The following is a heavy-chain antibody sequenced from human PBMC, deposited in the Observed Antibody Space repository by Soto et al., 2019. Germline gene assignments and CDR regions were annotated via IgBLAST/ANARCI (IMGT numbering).Heavy chain of an antibody. D-gene: IGHD4-17*01. V-gene: IGHV4-30-2*01. CDR3: ARVYGDYGFDY. CDR2: IYHSGST. CDR1: GGSISSGGYS. J-gene: IGHJ4*02. Sequence: TLSLTCAVSGGSISSGGYSWSWIRQPPGKGLEWIGYIYHSGSTYYNPSLKSRVTISVDRSKNQFSLKLSSVTAADTAVYYCARVYGDYGFDYWGQGTLVTVSS.